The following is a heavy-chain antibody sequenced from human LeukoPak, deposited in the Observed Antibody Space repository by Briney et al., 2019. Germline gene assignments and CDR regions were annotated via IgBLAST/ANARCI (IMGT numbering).Heavy chain of an antibody. CDR2: ITSDGSTT. V-gene: IGHV3-74*01. CDR1: GFTFSTSW. CDR3: ARGRGGSYFCDY. J-gene: IGHJ4*02. Sequence: GGSLRPSCAASGFTFSTSWMHWVRQAPGKGPVWVSRITSDGSTTIYAESMKGRFTISRDNAKNTLYLQMNSLRAEDTAVYYCARGRGGSYFCDYWGQGTLVTVSS. D-gene: IGHD1-26*01.